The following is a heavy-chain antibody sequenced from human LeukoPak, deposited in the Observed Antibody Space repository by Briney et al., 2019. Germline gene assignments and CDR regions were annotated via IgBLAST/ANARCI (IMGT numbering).Heavy chain of an antibody. CDR3: AKWGIKYYYYYMDV. V-gene: IGHV1-46*01. CDR2: INPSGSST. J-gene: IGHJ6*03. CDR1: GYTFTSHY. Sequence: ASVKVSCKASGYTFTSHYMHWVRQAPGQGLEWMGLINPSGSSTLYAQKFQGRVTMARDMSTTTDYMELSSLRAEDTAVYYCAKWGIKYYYYYMDVWGKGTTVTISS. D-gene: IGHD2-8*01.